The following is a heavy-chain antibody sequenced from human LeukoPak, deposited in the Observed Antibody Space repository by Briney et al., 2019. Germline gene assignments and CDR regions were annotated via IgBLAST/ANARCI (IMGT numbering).Heavy chain of an antibody. CDR2: VYSSGST. CDR3: ARLGRFGALLPYYYYMDV. CDR1: GGSISSGSHY. V-gene: IGHV4-61*02. J-gene: IGHJ6*03. Sequence: SESLSLTCTVSGGSISSGSHYWTWIRQPAGKGLEYIGRVYSSGSTDSNPSLRSRLTMSVDTSKNQLSLKLTSVTAADTAVYYCARLGRFGALLPYYYYMDVWGKGTTVTVSS. D-gene: IGHD3-10*01.